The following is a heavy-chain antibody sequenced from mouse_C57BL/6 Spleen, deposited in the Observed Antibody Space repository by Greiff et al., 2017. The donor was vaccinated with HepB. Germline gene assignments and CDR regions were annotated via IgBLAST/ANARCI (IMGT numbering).Heavy chain of an antibody. CDR1: GYTFTSYW. CDR2: IYPSDSET. V-gene: IGHV1-61*01. J-gene: IGHJ2*01. Sequence: QVQLQQPGAELVRPGSSVKLSCKASGYTFTSYWMDWVKQRPGQGLEWIGNIYPSDSETHYNQKFKDKATLTVDKSSSTAYMQLSSLTSEDSAVYYCARSNDYARIDYWGQGTTLTVSS. CDR3: ARSNDYARIDY. D-gene: IGHD2-4*01.